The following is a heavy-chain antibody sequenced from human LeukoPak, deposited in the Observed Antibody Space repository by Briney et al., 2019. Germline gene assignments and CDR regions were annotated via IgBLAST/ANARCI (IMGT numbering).Heavy chain of an antibody. CDR1: GFIFGDYA. D-gene: IGHD3-22*01. CDR2: IRSKTYGGTT. V-gene: IGHV3-49*04. J-gene: IGHJ4*02. CDR3: TRGDMVIDSLDY. Sequence: GGSLRLSCTVSGFIFGDYAMSWVRQAPGKGLEWVGFIRSKTYGGTTDYAASVKGRFSISRDDSKSIAYLQMNSLKTEDTAVYYCTRGDMVIDSLDYWGQGTLVTVSS.